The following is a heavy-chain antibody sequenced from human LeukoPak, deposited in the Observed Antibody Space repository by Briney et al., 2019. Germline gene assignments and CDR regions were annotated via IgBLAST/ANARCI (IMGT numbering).Heavy chain of an antibody. J-gene: IGHJ4*02. D-gene: IGHD7-27*01. CDR2: IDHSGST. CDR3: ASRKLGNDY. CDR1: GYSISSGYY. V-gene: IGHV4-38-2*02. Sequence: PSETLSLTCTVSGYSISSGYYWGWIRQPPGKGLEWTGSIDHSGSTYYNPSLKSRITISVDTSKNQFSLKLSSVTAADTAVYYCASRKLGNDYWGQGTLVTVSS.